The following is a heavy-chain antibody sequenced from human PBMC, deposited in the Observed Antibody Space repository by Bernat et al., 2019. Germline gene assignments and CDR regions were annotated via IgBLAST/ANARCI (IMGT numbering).Heavy chain of an antibody. V-gene: IGHV1-2*04. Sequence: QVQLVQSGAEVKKPGASVKVSCKASGYTFTGYYIHWVRQAPGQGLEWMGWINPNNGDTNYVQKFQGWVTMTRDTSISTAYMELSRLTSDDTAVYYCASALGSSRWYYFDYWDQGTLVTVSS. CDR1: GYTFTGYY. CDR2: INPNNGDT. D-gene: IGHD6-13*01. CDR3: ASALGSSRWYYFDY. J-gene: IGHJ4*02.